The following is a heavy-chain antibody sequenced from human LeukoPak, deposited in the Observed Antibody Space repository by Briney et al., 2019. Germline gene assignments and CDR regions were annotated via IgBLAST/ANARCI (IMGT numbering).Heavy chain of an antibody. J-gene: IGHJ4*02. Sequence: PGGSLRLSCVGSGLIFSSFAMSWVRQAPGKGLEWVSTISGGGGYTYFADSVKGRFTVSRDDSKSMHFLQMNSLRPEDTALYFCAKRITMSAGYYLDSWGRGTLVTVSS. V-gene: IGHV3-23*01. D-gene: IGHD2-15*01. CDR3: AKRITMSAGYYLDS. CDR1: GLIFSSFA. CDR2: ISGGGGYT.